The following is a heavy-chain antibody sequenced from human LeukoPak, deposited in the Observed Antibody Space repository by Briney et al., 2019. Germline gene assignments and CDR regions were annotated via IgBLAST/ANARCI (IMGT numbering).Heavy chain of an antibody. Sequence: GRSLRLSCAASGFTFSSYGMHWVRQAPGKGLEWVAVISYDGSNKYYADSVKGRFTISRDNSKNTLYLQMNSLRAEDTAVYYCAKGQGDYYYYYGMDVWGKGTTVTVSS. J-gene: IGHJ6*04. V-gene: IGHV3-30*18. D-gene: IGHD2-21*02. CDR2: ISYDGSNK. CDR3: AKGQGDYYYYYGMDV. CDR1: GFTFSSYG.